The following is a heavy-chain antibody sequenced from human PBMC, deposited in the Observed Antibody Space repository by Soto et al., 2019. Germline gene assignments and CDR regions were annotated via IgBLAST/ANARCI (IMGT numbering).Heavy chain of an antibody. CDR3: ARRGLRSGVRSDYYYYGMDV. V-gene: IGHV5-10-1*01. CDR1: GYSFTSYW. J-gene: IGHJ6*02. CDR2: IDPSDSYT. D-gene: IGHD2-15*01. Sequence: GESLKISCKGSGYSFTSYWISWVRQMPGKGLEWIGRIDPSDSYTNYSPSFQGHVTISADKSISTAYLQWSSLKASDTAMYYCARRGLRSGVRSDYYYYGMDVWGQGTTVTVSS.